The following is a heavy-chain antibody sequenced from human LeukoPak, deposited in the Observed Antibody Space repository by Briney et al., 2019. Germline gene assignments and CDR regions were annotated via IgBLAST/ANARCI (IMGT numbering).Heavy chain of an antibody. Sequence: SETLSLTCTVSGGSISSYYWSWIRQPPGKGLEWIGCIYYSGSTNYNPSLKSRVTISVDTSKNQFSLKLSSVTAADTAVYYCARDSKVVGYCSGGSCYRAQPYYYYGMDVWGQGTTVTVSS. V-gene: IGHV4-59*01. CDR1: GGSISSYY. CDR2: IYYSGST. J-gene: IGHJ6*02. D-gene: IGHD2-15*01. CDR3: ARDSKVVGYCSGGSCYRAQPYYYYGMDV.